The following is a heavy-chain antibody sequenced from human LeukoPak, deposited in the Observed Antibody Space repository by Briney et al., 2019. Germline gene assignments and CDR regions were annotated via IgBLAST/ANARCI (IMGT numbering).Heavy chain of an antibody. V-gene: IGHV1-69*04. Sequence: SVKVSCKASGCTFSSYTISWVRQAPGQGLEWMGRIIPILGIANYAQKFQGRVTITADKSTSTAYMELSSLRSEDTAVYYCAREDYYGSGFDPWGQGTLVTVSS. D-gene: IGHD3-10*01. CDR3: AREDYYGSGFDP. CDR2: IIPILGIA. CDR1: GCTFSSYT. J-gene: IGHJ5*02.